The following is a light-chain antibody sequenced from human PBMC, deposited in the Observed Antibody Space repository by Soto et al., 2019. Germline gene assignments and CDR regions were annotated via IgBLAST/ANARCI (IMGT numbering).Light chain of an antibody. CDR2: EDS. V-gene: IGLV2-23*01. CDR3: CSYASSSTYWV. J-gene: IGLJ3*02. CDR1: SSDAGSYNF. Sequence: QSVLTQPASVSGSPGQSITISCTGTSSDAGSYNFVSWYQQHPGKAPKVMIYEDSKRPSGVSNRFSGSKSRNTASLTISGLQAEDEADYYCCSYASSSTYWVFGGGTKLTVL.